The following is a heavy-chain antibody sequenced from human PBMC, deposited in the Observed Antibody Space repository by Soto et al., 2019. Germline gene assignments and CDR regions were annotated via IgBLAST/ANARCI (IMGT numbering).Heavy chain of an antibody. J-gene: IGHJ4*02. CDR3: ARPTLMYCSSTSCYDFHPDY. CDR2: IHPDDSDT. Sequence: GEALKISCKGSGYSFTSYWIAWGRQIPGKGLECMGIIHPDDSDTRYSPSFQGQVTISADKSISTAYLQWSSLKASDTAMYYCARPTLMYCSSTSCYDFHPDYWGQGTLVTVSS. CDR1: GYSFTSYW. D-gene: IGHD2-2*01. V-gene: IGHV5-51*01.